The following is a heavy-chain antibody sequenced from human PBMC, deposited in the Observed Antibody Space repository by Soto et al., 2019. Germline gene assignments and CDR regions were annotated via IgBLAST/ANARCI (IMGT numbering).Heavy chain of an antibody. CDR2: IYYSGST. Sequence: SETLSLTCTVSGGSISSYYWSWIRQPPGKGLEWIGYIYYSGSTNYNPSLKSRVTISVDTSKNQFSLKLSSVTAADTAVYYCAGIGNYYDSSGLLDYWGQGTLVTVSS. V-gene: IGHV4-59*01. CDR1: GGSISSYY. D-gene: IGHD3-22*01. J-gene: IGHJ4*02. CDR3: AGIGNYYDSSGLLDY.